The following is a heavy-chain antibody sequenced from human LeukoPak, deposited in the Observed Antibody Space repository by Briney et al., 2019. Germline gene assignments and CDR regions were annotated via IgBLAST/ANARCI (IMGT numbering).Heavy chain of an antibody. CDR2: IAVDGTK. CDR1: GFTLSNSE. CDR3: ASSLSLWANYRCH. D-gene: IGHD3-16*02. V-gene: IGHV3-48*03. Sequence: PGGPLRHSCASSGFTLSNSEMKWVRQDPGKRLEPISFIAVDGTKYYPDSVKGRFTISRDSAKNSLFLQMNSLRAEDTAVYYCASSLSLWANYRCHWGRGTLVTVSS. J-gene: IGHJ4*02.